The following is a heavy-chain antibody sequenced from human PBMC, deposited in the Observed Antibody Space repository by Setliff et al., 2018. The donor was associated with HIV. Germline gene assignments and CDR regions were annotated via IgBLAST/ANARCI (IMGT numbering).Heavy chain of an antibody. D-gene: IGHD3-10*01. CDR1: GGSISSYY. J-gene: IGHJ4*02. V-gene: IGHV4-59*12. CDR2: IYYSGST. Sequence: SETLSLTCTVSGGSISSYYWSWMRQPPGKGLEWIGHIYYSGSTNYNPSLKSRVTISVDTSKNQISLQLSSVTAADTAVYYCARGLNYYGSGSYLPLGYWGQGTLVTVSS. CDR3: ARGLNYYGSGSYLPLGY.